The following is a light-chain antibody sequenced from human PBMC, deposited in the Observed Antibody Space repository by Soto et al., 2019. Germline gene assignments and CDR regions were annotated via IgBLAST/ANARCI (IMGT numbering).Light chain of an antibody. Sequence: EIVITQSPATLSVSPGERATLPCRASQSVRSSFLAWYPQKLGQAPRLIIYGASTRETGIPARFSGSGSGAECTRPISSLQSEDGAIYYCPQYHTWTITFGGGTKVDIK. CDR3: PQYHTWTIT. CDR2: GAS. CDR1: QSVRSSF. V-gene: IGKV3-15*01. J-gene: IGKJ4*01.